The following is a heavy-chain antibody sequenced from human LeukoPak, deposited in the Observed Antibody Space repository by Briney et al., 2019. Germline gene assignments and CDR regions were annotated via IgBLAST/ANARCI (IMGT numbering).Heavy chain of an antibody. D-gene: IGHD5-24*01. CDR3: ARGRRDGYNLGY. J-gene: IGHJ4*02. CDR2: IYSGGTT. Sequence: EGSLRLSCAASGFNVTTNYMSWVRQAPGKGLEWVSVIYSGGTTYYADSVKGRFTISRDISKNTLSLQMNSLRAEDTAVYYCARGRRDGYNLGYWGQGTLVAVSS. V-gene: IGHV3-53*01. CDR1: GFNVTTNY.